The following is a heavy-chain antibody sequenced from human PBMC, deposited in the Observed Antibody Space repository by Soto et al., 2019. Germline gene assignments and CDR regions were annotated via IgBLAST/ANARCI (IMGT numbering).Heavy chain of an antibody. CDR1: GGSVSNKTYY. V-gene: IGHV4-61*01. D-gene: IGHD4-17*01. CDR2: VYYSGTT. Sequence: SETLSLTCSVSGGSVSNKTYYWSWIRQPPGKGLEWIGYVYYSGTTNYNPSLKSRVTISVDLSKNQFSLRLSSVTTADTALYYCARTTAVPNTLRSRYFFDYWGQGTLVTVSS. CDR3: ARTTAVPNTLRSRYFFDY. J-gene: IGHJ4*02.